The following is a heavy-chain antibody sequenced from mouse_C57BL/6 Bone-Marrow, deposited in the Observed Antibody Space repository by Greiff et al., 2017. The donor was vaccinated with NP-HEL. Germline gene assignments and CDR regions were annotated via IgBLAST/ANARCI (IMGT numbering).Heavy chain of an antibody. Sequence: LVESGGDLVKPGGSLKLSCAASGFTFSSYGMSWVRQTPDKRLEWVATISSGGSYTYYPDSVKGRFTISRDNAKNTLYLQMSSLKSEDTAMYYCNWDDYWGQGTTLTVSS. CDR3: NWDDY. V-gene: IGHV5-6*01. J-gene: IGHJ2*01. D-gene: IGHD4-1*01. CDR2: ISSGGSYT. CDR1: GFTFSSYG.